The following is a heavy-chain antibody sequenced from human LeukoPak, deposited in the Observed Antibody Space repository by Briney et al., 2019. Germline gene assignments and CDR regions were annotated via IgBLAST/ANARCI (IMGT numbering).Heavy chain of an antibody. CDR3: ARDRYYDSRGNFYESGY. CDR2: IVPLLRTA. CDR1: GGAFSNYA. D-gene: IGHD3-22*01. J-gene: IGHJ4*02. Sequence: ASVKVSCKTSGGAFSNYAISWLRQAPGQGLEWMGGIVPLLRTANYAQKLQGGVTITTDESTNTAYMELNSLTSEDTAVYYCARDRYYDSRGNFYESGYWGQGTLVTVSS. V-gene: IGHV1-69*05.